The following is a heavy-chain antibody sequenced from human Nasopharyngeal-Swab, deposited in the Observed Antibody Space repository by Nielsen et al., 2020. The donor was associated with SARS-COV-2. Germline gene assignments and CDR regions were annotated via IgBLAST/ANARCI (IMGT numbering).Heavy chain of an antibody. Sequence: WIRQPPGKGLEWIGNIYYSGSTYYNPSLKSRVTISVDTSKNQFSLKLSSVTAADTAVYYCARGGGWFGELLGGYYYYYYMDVWGKGTTVTVSS. V-gene: IGHV4-31*02. CDR3: ARGGGWFGELLGGYYYYYYMDV. D-gene: IGHD3-10*01. CDR2: IYYSGST. J-gene: IGHJ6*03.